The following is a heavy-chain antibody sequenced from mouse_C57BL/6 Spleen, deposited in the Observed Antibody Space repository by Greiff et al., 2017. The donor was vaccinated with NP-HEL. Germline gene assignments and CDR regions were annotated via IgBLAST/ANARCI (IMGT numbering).Heavy chain of an antibody. CDR2: ISYDGSN. CDR3: ARDYYYGSRDGFDY. Sequence: ESGPGLVKPSQSLSLTCSVTGYSITSGYYWNWIRQFPGNKLEWMGYISYDGSNNYNPSLKNRISITRDTSKNQFFLKLNSVTTEDTATYYCARDYYYGSRDGFDYWGQGTTLTVSS. D-gene: IGHD1-1*01. J-gene: IGHJ2*01. V-gene: IGHV3-6*01. CDR1: GYSITSGYY.